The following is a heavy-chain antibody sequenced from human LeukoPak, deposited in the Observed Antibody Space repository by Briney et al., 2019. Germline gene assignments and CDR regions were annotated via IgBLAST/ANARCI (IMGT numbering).Heavy chain of an antibody. CDR3: AKMHGYFDY. J-gene: IGHJ4*02. CDR2: ITGDGTTT. CDR1: GLTFSNYG. Sequence: GGSLRLSCEASGLTFSNYGMSWVRQAPGKGLQWVSAITGDGTTTYCADSVKGRFTISRDNSKNMLYLQMSSLRAEDTAVYYCAKMHGYFDYWGQGALVPVSS. V-gene: IGHV3-23*01.